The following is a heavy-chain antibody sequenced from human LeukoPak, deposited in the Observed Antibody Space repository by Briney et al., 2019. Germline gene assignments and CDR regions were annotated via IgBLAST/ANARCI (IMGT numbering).Heavy chain of an antibody. CDR2: IIPIFGTA. CDR3: ARYYDILTGSIPQPPGYYYYYGMDV. CDR1: GGTFSSYA. Sequence: SVKVSCKASGGTFSSYAISWVRQAPGQGLEWMGGIIPIFGTANYAQKFQGRVTITADESTSTAYMELSSLRSEDTAVYYCARYYDILTGSIPQPPGYYYYYGMDVWGQGTLVTVSS. V-gene: IGHV1-69*13. D-gene: IGHD3-9*01. J-gene: IGHJ6*02.